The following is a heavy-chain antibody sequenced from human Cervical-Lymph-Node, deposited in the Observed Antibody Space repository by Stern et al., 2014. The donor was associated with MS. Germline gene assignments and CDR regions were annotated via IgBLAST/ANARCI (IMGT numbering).Heavy chain of an antibody. V-gene: IGHV3-74*01. CDR2: MKNDGSTT. Sequence: EVHLGESVGTSVQPGGSLSLSCAASGFTFSSYWMYWVLQAPGKGLVWVSLMKNDGSTTVYADSVKGRFTTTRDNAKNTLYLQMSSLRVEDTATYYCARTRYAGSSFDYWGQGTLVTVSS. CDR1: GFTFSSYW. CDR3: ARTRYAGSSFDY. J-gene: IGHJ4*02. D-gene: IGHD1-1*01.